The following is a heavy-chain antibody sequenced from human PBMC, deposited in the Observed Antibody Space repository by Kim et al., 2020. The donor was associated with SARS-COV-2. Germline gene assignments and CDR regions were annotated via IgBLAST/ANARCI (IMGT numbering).Heavy chain of an antibody. CDR3: VKAGGIVGTTFLDY. Sequence: GGSLRLSCAVSGFTFSSYAMSWVRQAPLKGLEWVSAISGGADNTYFADSVKGRFTISRDNSKNTLYLQMNSLRAEDTAVYYCVKAGGIVGTTFLDYWGQGVLVSVSS. D-gene: IGHD1-26*01. CDR1: GFTFSSYA. V-gene: IGHV3-23*01. J-gene: IGHJ4*02. CDR2: ISGGADNT.